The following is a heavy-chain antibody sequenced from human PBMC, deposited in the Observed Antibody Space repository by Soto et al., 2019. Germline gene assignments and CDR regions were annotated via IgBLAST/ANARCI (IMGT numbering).Heavy chain of an antibody. J-gene: IGHJ4*02. CDR3: ARVSRRYCSGGSCYNYFDY. Sequence: ASVKVSCKASGYTFTSYYMHWVRQAPGQGLEWMGIINPSGGSTSYAQKFQGRVTMTRDTSTSTAYMELSSLRSDDTAVYYCARVSRRYCSGGSCYNYFDYWGQGTLVTVSS. D-gene: IGHD2-15*01. V-gene: IGHV1-46*03. CDR2: INPSGGST. CDR1: GYTFTSYY.